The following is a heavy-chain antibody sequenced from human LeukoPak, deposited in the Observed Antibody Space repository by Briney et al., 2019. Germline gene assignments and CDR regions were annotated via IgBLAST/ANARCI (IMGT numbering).Heavy chain of an antibody. CDR3: ARRGPDYDFWSGYPLVYYYYGMDV. V-gene: IGHV4-59*08. Sequence: PSETLSLTCTVSGGSISSYYWSWIRQPPGKRLEWIGYIYYSGSTNYNPSLKSRVTILVDTSKNQFSLKLSSVTAADTAVYYCARRGPDYDFWSGYPLVYYYYGMDVWGQGTTVTVSS. D-gene: IGHD3-3*01. CDR1: GGSISSYY. J-gene: IGHJ6*02. CDR2: IYYSGST.